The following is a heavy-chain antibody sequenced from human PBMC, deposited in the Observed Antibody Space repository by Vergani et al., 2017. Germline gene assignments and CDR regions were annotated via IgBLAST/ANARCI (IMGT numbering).Heavy chain of an antibody. CDR1: GFTFSSYR. D-gene: IGHD2-2*01. J-gene: IGHJ3*02. Sequence: EVQLVESGGGLVKPGGSLRLSCAASGFTFSSYRMNWVRQAPGKGLEWVSSISSSSSYIYYADSAKGRFTFAIDNAKNSLYLQMNSLRAEDTAVYYCARRVSVVVAFDIWGQGTMVTVSS. CDR2: ISSSSSYI. CDR3: ARRVSVVVAFDI. V-gene: IGHV3-21*01.